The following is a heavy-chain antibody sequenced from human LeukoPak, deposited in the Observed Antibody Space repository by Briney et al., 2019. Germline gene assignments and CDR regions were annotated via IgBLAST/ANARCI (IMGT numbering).Heavy chain of an antibody. CDR1: GYTFTSYD. V-gene: IGHV1-8*03. CDR2: MNPNSGNT. J-gene: IGHJ6*03. D-gene: IGHD6-19*01. Sequence: ASVKVSCKASGYTFTSYDINWVRQATGQGLEWMGWMNPNSGNTGYAQKFQGRVTITRNTSISTAYMELSSLRSEDTAVYYCARVGYSSGWWGYYYYYYMDVWGKGTTVTVSS. CDR3: ARVGYSSGWWGYYYYYYMDV.